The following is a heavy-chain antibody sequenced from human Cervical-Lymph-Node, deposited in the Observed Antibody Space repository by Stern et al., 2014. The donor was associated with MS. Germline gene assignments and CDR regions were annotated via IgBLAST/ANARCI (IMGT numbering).Heavy chain of an antibody. V-gene: IGHV3-72*01. CDR1: GFTFSDHY. D-gene: IGHD2-21*02. J-gene: IGHJ4*02. Sequence: EVQLVQSGGVLVQPGGSLRLSCAASGFTFSDHYMDWVRQAPGKGLEWVGRTRNKANSYTTEYAASVKGRFTISRDDSKNSLYLQMNSLKTEDTAVYYCALGGLLYFDYWGQGTLVTVSS. CDR2: TRNKANSYTT. CDR3: ALGGLLYFDY.